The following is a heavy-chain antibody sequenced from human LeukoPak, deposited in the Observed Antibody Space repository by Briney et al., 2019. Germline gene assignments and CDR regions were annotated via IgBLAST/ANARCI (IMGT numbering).Heavy chain of an antibody. V-gene: IGHV1-2*02. D-gene: IGHD1-26*01. J-gene: IGHJ4*02. CDR3: ARDGRGSYEPISFDY. Sequence: ASVKVSCKASGGTFSSYSISWVRQAPGQGLEWMGWINPNSGGTNYAQKFQGRVTMTRDTSISTAYMELSRLRSDDTAVYYCARDGRGSYEPISFDYWGQGTLVTVSS. CDR2: INPNSGGT. CDR1: GGTFSSYS.